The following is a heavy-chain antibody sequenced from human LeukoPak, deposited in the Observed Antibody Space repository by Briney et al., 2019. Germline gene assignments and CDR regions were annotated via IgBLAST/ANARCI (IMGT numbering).Heavy chain of an antibody. D-gene: IGHD3-10*01. J-gene: IGHJ3*02. CDR2: INWNGGST. Sequence: ETLSLTCTVSGGSISSYYWSWVRQAPGKGLEWVSGINWNGGSTGYADSVKGRFTISRDNAKNSLYLQMNSLRAEDTAVYYCARSRYYGSGRDFDIWGQGTMVTVSS. V-gene: IGHV3-20*04. CDR3: ARSRYYGSGRDFDI. CDR1: GGSISSYY.